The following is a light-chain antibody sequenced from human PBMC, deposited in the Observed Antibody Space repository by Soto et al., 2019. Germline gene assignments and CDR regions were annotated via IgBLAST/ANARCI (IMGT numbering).Light chain of an antibody. V-gene: IGLV6-57*04. CDR1: SGSIASNY. CDR3: QFYDSCNPAG. J-gene: IGLJ7*01. CDR2: EDN. Sequence: NFMLTQPHSVSESPGKTVTISCTRSSGSIASNYVQWYQQRPGSAPTTVIYEDNQRPSGVPDRFSGSIDSSSNSAALTISGLVTVGEADYCCQFYDSCNPAGFGGGTQLTV.